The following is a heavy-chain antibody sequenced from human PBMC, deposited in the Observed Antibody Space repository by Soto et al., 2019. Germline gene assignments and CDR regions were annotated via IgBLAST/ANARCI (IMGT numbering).Heavy chain of an antibody. CDR3: ARGDSTDCSNGVCSFFYNHDLDD. J-gene: IGHJ6*02. Sequence: GASVKVSCKASGYSFTDYHIHWVRQAPGQGLEWLGRINPKSGGTSTAQKFQGWVTMTTDTSISTASMELTSLTSDDTAIYYCARGDSTDCSNGVCSFFYNHDLDDWGQGTTVTVSS. CDR2: INPKSGGT. D-gene: IGHD2-8*01. CDR1: GYSFTDYH. V-gene: IGHV1-2*04.